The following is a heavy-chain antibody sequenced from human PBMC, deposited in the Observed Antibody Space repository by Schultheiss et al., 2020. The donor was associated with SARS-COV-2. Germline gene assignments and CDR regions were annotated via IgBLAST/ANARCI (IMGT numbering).Heavy chain of an antibody. V-gene: IGHV2-5*01. CDR1: GFSLTTGGVG. J-gene: IGHJ6*02. D-gene: IGHD2-15*01. CDR2: IYWHDDK. CDR3: AGGGGPLDGSLYRTYFPYALDV. Sequence: SGPTLVKPTQTLTLTCSFSGFSLTTGGVGVGWIRQPPGKALEWLAVIYWHDDKRYNPSLKSRVTISKDTSKNQVVLTMTNMDPVDTATYYCAGGGGPLDGSLYRTYFPYALDVWGQGTTVTVSS.